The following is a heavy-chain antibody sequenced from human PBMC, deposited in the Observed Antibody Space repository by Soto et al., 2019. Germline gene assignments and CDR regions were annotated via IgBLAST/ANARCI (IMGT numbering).Heavy chain of an antibody. CDR3: ARGQGRGVTTGGGFNYYGMDV. CDR1: GFTFSDYY. Sequence: KSGGSLRLSCAASGFTFSDYYMSWIRQAPGKGLEWVSYISSSGSTIYYADSVKGRFTISRDNAKNSLYLQMNSLRAEDTAVYYCARGQGRGVTTGGGFNYYGMDVWGQGTTVTVSS. CDR2: ISSSGSTI. V-gene: IGHV3-11*01. D-gene: IGHD4-17*01. J-gene: IGHJ6*02.